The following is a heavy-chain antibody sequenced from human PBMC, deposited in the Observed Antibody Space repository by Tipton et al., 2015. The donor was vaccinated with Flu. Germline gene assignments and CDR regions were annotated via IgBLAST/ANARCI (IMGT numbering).Heavy chain of an antibody. CDR2: VHYRGSA. V-gene: IGHV4-59*08. Sequence: TLSLTCTFSDDSIDDFYWTWIRQPPGRALEWIGYVHYRGSADSSPSLKSRVTISVDTSKNQFSLKLSSVTAADTAVYYCARREGSSGWFGMDVWGQGTTVTVSS. CDR1: DDSIDDFY. D-gene: IGHD6-19*01. CDR3: ARREGSSGWFGMDV. J-gene: IGHJ6*02.